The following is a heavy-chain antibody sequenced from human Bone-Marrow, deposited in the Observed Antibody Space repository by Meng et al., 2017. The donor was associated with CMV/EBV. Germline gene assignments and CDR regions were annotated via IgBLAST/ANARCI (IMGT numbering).Heavy chain of an antibody. CDR1: GFTFSSYE. CDR2: ISSSGSTI. Sequence: GESLKISCAASGFTFSSYEMNWVRQAPGKGLEWVSYISSSGSTIYYADSVKGRFTISRDNAKNSLYLQMNSLRAEDTAVYYCAREFVVVVAARLHYYGMDVWGQGTTVNVAS. J-gene: IGHJ6*02. D-gene: IGHD2-15*01. V-gene: IGHV3-48*03. CDR3: AREFVVVVAARLHYYGMDV.